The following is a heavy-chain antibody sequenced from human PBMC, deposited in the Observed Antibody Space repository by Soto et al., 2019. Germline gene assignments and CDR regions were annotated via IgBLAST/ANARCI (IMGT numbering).Heavy chain of an antibody. CDR2: IKQEGSAK. V-gene: IGHV3-7*01. Sequence: PGGSLRLPCVASGFTFWADWMSWVRQAPGKGLEWVANIKQEGSAKQYLDSVRGRFTISRDNSKNSVYLQMNSLRAEDTALYYCARDFYGGFSYGPGDNWGQGTLVTVSS. CDR3: ARDFYGGFSYGPGDN. D-gene: IGHD2-15*01. CDR1: GFTFWADW. J-gene: IGHJ4*02.